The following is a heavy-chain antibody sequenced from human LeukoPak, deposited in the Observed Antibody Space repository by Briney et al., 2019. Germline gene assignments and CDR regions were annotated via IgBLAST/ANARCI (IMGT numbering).Heavy chain of an antibody. J-gene: IGHJ4*02. CDR1: GFTFSSYA. V-gene: IGHV3-23*01. CDR3: AKGENALSIAALNCDY. Sequence: GGSLRLSCAASGFTFSSYAMSWVRQAPGKGLEWVSAISGSGGSTYYADSVKGRFTISRDNSKNTLYLQMNSLRAEDTAVYYCAKGENALSIAALNCDYWGQGTLVTVSS. D-gene: IGHD6-6*01. CDR2: ISGSGGST.